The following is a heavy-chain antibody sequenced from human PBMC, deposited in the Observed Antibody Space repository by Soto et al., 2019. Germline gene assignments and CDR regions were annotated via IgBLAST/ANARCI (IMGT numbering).Heavy chain of an antibody. J-gene: IGHJ6*02. V-gene: IGHV1-46*01. CDR1: GYTFTSYY. Sequence: ASVEVSCKXSGYTFTSYYMHWVRQAPGQGLEWMGIINPSGGSTSYAQKFQGRVTMTRDTSTSTVYMELSSLRSEDTAVYYCARDLVVPAALSYYYYGMDVWGQGTTVTVSS. CDR2: INPSGGST. D-gene: IGHD2-2*01. CDR3: ARDLVVPAALSYYYYGMDV.